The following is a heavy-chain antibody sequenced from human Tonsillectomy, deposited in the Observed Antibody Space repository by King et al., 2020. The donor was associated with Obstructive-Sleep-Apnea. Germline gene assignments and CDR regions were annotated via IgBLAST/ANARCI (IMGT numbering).Heavy chain of an antibody. V-gene: IGHV3-48*04. Sequence: VQLVESGGGLVQPGGSLRLSCAASGFTFRNDSMNWVRQAPGKGLEWVSYISSSSTTIYYADSVKGRFTISRDNAKNSLYLQMNSLRAEDTAVYYCARVEYGSIGYWGQGTLVTVSS. CDR2: ISSSSTTI. CDR1: GFTFRNDS. D-gene: IGHD3-10*01. CDR3: ARVEYGSIGY. J-gene: IGHJ4*02.